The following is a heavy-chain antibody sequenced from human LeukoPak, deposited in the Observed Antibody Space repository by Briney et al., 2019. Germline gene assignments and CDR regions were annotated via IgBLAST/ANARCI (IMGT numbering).Heavy chain of an antibody. Sequence: SETLSLTCAVYGGSFSGYYWSWIRQPPGKGLGWIGEINHSGSTNYNPSLKSRVTISVDTSKNQFSLKLSSVTAADTAVYYCARFFSSGYCTNGVCEGSWFDPWGQGTLVTVSS. CDR2: INHSGST. CDR3: ARFFSSGYCTNGVCEGSWFDP. V-gene: IGHV4-34*01. J-gene: IGHJ5*02. CDR1: GGSFSGYY. D-gene: IGHD2-8*01.